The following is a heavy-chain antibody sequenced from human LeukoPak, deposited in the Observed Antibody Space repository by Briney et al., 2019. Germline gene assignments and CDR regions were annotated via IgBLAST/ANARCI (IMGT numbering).Heavy chain of an antibody. V-gene: IGHV3-53*01. Sequence: GGSLRLSCAASGLSVTNTYVSWVRQAPGKGLEWVSVIYSGGSTYYTDSVKGRFTMSRDNSKNTLYLQMNSLRAEDTALYFCAKDTISSGYYRGFDYWGQGTLVTVSS. CDR3: AKDTISSGYYRGFDY. CDR1: GLSVTNTY. D-gene: IGHD3-22*01. CDR2: IYSGGST. J-gene: IGHJ4*02.